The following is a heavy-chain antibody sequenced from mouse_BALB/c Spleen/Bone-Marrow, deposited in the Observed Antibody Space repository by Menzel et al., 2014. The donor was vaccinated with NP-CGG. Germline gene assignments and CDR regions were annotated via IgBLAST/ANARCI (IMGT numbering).Heavy chain of an antibody. Sequence: QVQLQQSGAELVKPGASVKLPCKASGYTFTSYWMHWVKQRPGQGLEWIGEINPSNGRTNYNETFKSKATLTVDESSTTAYMQLSSLTSDDSAVYYCARYGNYDAMDYWGQGTSVTVSS. J-gene: IGHJ4*01. D-gene: IGHD2-1*01. V-gene: IGHV1S81*02. CDR2: INPSNGRT. CDR3: ARYGNYDAMDY. CDR1: GYTFTSYW.